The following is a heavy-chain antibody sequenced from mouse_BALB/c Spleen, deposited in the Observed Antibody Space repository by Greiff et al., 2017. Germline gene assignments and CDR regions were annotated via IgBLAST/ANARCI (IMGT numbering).Heavy chain of an antibody. CDR2: IRNKANGYTT. D-gene: IGHD1-1*01. CDR1: GFTFTDYY. J-gene: IGHJ4*01. V-gene: IGHV7-3*02. Sequence: EVHLVESGGGLVQPGGSLRLSCAPSGFTFTDYYMSWVRQPPGKALEWLGFIRNKANGYTTEYSASVKGRFTISRDNSQSILYLQMNTLRAEDSATYYCARDGSSYAMDYWGQGTSVTVSS. CDR3: ARDGSSYAMDY.